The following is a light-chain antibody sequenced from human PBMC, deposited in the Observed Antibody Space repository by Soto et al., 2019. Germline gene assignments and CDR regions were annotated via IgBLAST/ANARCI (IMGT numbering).Light chain of an antibody. CDR2: GAS. CDR1: QSVSSSY. V-gene: IGKV3-20*01. J-gene: IGKJ1*01. CDR3: QQYGSSPWT. Sequence: EIVLTQSPGTLSLSPGERATLSCRASQSVSSSYLAWYQQKPGQAPRLLIYGASSRATGIPDRFSGSGSGTDFTLTIRSMETEDFAVYYCQQYGSSPWTLCQGTKV.